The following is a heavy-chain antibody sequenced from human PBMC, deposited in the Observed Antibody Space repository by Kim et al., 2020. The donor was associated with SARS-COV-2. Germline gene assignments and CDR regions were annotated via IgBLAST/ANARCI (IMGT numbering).Heavy chain of an antibody. J-gene: IGHJ6*02. CDR2: ISSNGGST. Sequence: GGSLRLSCSASGFTFSSYAMHWVRQAPGKGLEYVSAISSNGGSTYYADSVKGRFTISRDNSKNTLYLQMSSLRAEDTAVYYCVKGEQLVYYYYGMDVWGQGTTVTVSS. CDR3: VKGEQLVYYYYGMDV. D-gene: IGHD6-13*01. V-gene: IGHV3-64D*06. CDR1: GFTFSSYA.